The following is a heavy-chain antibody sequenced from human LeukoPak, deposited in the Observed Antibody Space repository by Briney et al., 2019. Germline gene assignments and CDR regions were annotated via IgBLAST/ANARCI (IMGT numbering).Heavy chain of an antibody. V-gene: IGHV4-61*02. CDR2: IYTSGST. J-gene: IGHJ2*01. Sequence: SQTLSLTCTVSGGSISSGSYYWSWIRQPAGKGLEWIGRIYTSGSTNYNPSLKSRVTISVDTSKNQFSLKLSSVTAADTAVYYCARMTKINWYFDLWGRGTLVTVSS. D-gene: IGHD4-11*01. CDR3: ARMTKINWYFDL. CDR1: GGSISSGSYY.